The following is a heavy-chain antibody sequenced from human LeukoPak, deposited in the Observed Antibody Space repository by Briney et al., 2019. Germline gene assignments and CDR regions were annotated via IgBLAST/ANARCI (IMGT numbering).Heavy chain of an antibody. D-gene: IGHD5-18*01. CDR2: INHSGST. CDR3: ASGVQLWLTDAFDI. J-gene: IGHJ3*02. Sequence: PSETLSLTCAVYGGSFSGYYWSWIRQPPGKGLEWIGEINHSGSTNYNPSLKSRVTISVDTSKNQFSLKLSSVTAADTAVYYCASGVQLWLTDAFDIWGQGTMVTVSS. V-gene: IGHV4-34*01. CDR1: GGSFSGYY.